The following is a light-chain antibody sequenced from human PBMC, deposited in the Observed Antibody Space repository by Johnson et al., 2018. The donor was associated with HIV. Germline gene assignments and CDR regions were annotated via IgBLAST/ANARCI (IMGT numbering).Light chain of an antibody. J-gene: IGLJ1*01. Sequence: QSVLTQPPSVSAAPGQKVTISCSGSSSDIGYNFVSWYQQLPGTAPKVLIYENNKRPSGIPDRFSGSKSGTSATLGITGLPTGDEADYYCGTWDSSLSAPRYVFGTGTKVTVL. CDR1: SSDIGYNF. V-gene: IGLV1-51*02. CDR3: GTWDSSLSAPRYV. CDR2: ENN.